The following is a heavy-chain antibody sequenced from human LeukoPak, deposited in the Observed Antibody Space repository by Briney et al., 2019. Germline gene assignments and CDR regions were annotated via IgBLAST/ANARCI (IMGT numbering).Heavy chain of an antibody. D-gene: IGHD1-26*01. CDR3: ATSHTVEAQLDY. CDR2: INHSGST. Sequence: SETLSLTCAVYGGSFSGYYWSWIRQPPGKGLEWIGEINHSGSTNYNPSLKSRVTISVDTSKNQFSLKLSSVTAADTAVYYCATSHTVEAQLDYWCQRTLVNVA. V-gene: IGHV4-34*01. CDR1: GGSFSGYY. J-gene: IGHJ4*02.